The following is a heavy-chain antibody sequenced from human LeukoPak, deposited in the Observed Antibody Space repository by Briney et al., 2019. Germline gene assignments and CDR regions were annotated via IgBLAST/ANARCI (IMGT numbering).Heavy chain of an antibody. J-gene: IGHJ4*02. CDR3: ARVEYSSGWTGVVLFFDY. Sequence: ASVKVSCKASGYTFTSYDINRVRQATGQGLEWMGWMNPNSGNTGYAQKFQGRVTITRNTSISTAYMELSSLRSEDTAVYYCARVEYSSGWTGVVLFFDYWGQGTLVTVSS. D-gene: IGHD6-19*01. CDR1: GYTFTSYD. V-gene: IGHV1-8*03. CDR2: MNPNSGNT.